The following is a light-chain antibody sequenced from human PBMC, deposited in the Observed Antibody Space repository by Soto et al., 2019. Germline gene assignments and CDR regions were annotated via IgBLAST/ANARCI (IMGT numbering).Light chain of an antibody. J-gene: IGLJ2*01. CDR1: SSDVGGYNY. Sequence: QSALTQPASVSGSPGQSITISCTGTSSDVGGYNYVSWYQQHPGRAPKLMIYDVSNRPSGVSNRFSGSKSGNTASLTISGLQAADEADYYCSPYTSRSTYVVFGGGTKLTVL. CDR3: SPYTSRSTYVV. V-gene: IGLV2-14*01. CDR2: DVS.